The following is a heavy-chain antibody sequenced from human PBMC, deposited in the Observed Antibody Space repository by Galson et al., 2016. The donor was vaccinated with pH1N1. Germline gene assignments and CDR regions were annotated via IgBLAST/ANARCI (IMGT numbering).Heavy chain of an antibody. V-gene: IGHV3-7*01. CDR2: INEDGRGE. Sequence: SLRLSCAASGFTFNSYWMSWVRQAPGKGLEWVANINEDGRGEYYVDSVKGRFTISRDNAKNSVYLQMNSLRVEDTAVYYCARDKRRYFDSWGQGTLVTVSP. J-gene: IGHJ4*02. CDR1: GFTFNSYW. CDR3: ARDKRRYFDS.